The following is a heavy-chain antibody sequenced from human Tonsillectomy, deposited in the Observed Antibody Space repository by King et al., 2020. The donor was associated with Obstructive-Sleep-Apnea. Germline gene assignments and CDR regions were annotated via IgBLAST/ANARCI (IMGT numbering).Heavy chain of an antibody. CDR2: MSWNSGTI. CDR1: GFTFDDYA. CDR3: GKDVGSSVVSSSDAFHI. V-gene: IGHV3-9*01. D-gene: IGHD4-23*01. Sequence: VQLVESGGGLVQPGRSLRLSCAASGFTFDDYAMHWVRHVPGKGLEWVSGMSWNSGTIGYAESVKGRFTISRENAKNSLCLQMNSLRAGDTALYFCGKDVGSSVVSSSDAFHIWGQGTMVTVSS. J-gene: IGHJ3*02.